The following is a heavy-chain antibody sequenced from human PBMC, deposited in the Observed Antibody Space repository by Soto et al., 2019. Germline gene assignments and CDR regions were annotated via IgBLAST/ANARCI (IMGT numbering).Heavy chain of an antibody. CDR1: GFTFSSYA. CDR3: ARAYSSSSLSYFDY. CDR2: ISYDGSNK. D-gene: IGHD6-6*01. Sequence: ESGGGGVQPGRSLRLSCAASGFTFSSYAMHWVRQAPGKGLEWVAVISYDGSNKYYADSVKGRFTISRDNSKNTLYLQMNSLRAEDTAVYYCARAYSSSSLSYFDYWGQGTLVTVSS. V-gene: IGHV3-30-3*01. J-gene: IGHJ4*02.